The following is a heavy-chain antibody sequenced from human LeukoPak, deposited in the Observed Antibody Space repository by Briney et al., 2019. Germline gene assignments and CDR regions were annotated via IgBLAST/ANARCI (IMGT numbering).Heavy chain of an antibody. CDR1: GGSISSSSYY. CDR3: ARQWADFWSGYYLVFDY. D-gene: IGHD3-3*01. CDR2: IYYSGST. J-gene: IGHJ4*02. V-gene: IGHV4-39*01. Sequence: SETLSLTCTVSGGSISSSSYYWGWIPQPPGKGLEWTGSIYYSGSTYYNPSLKSRVTISVDTSKNQFSLKLSSVTAADTAVYYCARQWADFWSGYYLVFDYWGQGTLVTVSS.